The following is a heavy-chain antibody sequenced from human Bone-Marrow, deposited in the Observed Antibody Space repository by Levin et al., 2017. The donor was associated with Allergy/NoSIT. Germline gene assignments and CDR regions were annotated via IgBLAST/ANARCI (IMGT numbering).Heavy chain of an antibody. CDR2: IYSGGST. CDR1: GFTVSSNY. CDR3: ARDSGYSSGFYAFDI. Sequence: GGSLRLSCAASGFTVSSNYMSWVRQAPGKGLEWVSVIYSGGSTYYADSVKGRFTISRDNSKNTLYLQMNSLRAEDTAVYYCARDSGYSSGFYAFDIWGQGTMVTVSS. D-gene: IGHD6-19*01. V-gene: IGHV3-53*01. J-gene: IGHJ3*02.